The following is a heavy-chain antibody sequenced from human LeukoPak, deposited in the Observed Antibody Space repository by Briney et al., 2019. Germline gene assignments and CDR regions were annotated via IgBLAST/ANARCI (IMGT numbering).Heavy chain of an antibody. CDR1: GGSISSSSYY. CDR2: IYYSGST. V-gene: IGHV4-39*07. D-gene: IGHD6-13*01. CDR3: AREVLAGYRSSWGAFDI. J-gene: IGHJ3*02. Sequence: SETLSLTCTVSGGSISSSSYYWGWIRQPPGKGLEWIGSIYYSGSTYYNPSLKSRVTILVDTSKNQFSLKLSSVTAADTAVYYCAREVLAGYRSSWGAFDIWGQGTMVTVSS.